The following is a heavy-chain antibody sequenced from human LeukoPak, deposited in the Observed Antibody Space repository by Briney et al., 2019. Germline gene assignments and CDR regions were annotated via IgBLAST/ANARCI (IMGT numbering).Heavy chain of an antibody. D-gene: IGHD7-27*01. CDR3: ARGQSTGDRRTDY. CDR1: GGSFSGYY. CDR2: INHSGST. V-gene: IGHV4-34*01. Sequence: PSETLSLTCAVYGGSFSGYYWSWIRQPPGKGLEWIGEINHSGSTNYNPSHKSRVTISVDTSKNQFSLKLSSVTAADTAVYYCARGQSTGDRRTDYWGQGTLVTVSS. J-gene: IGHJ4*02.